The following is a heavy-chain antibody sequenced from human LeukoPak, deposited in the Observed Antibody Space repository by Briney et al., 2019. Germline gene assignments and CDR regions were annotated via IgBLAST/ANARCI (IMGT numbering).Heavy chain of an antibody. D-gene: IGHD1-1*01. J-gene: IGHJ4*02. Sequence: GASVKVSCKASGYTFTSYGISWVRQAPGQGLEWMGWISAYNGNTNYAQKLQGRVTITRDMSTSTAYMELSSLRSEDTAVYYCAADSATGTLGYWGQGTLVTVSS. CDR1: GYTFTSYG. V-gene: IGHV1-18*01. CDR3: AADSATGTLGY. CDR2: ISAYNGNT.